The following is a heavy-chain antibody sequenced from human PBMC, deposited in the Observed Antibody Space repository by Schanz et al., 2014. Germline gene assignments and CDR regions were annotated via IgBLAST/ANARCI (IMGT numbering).Heavy chain of an antibody. Sequence: EVQLLESGGGLVQPGGSLRLSCATSGFSFSSYAINWVRQAPGKGLEWVSGISGSGASTYYADSVKGRFTISRDNSKNTLYLQMNGLRAEDTAVYFCAKIERNEDWGQGTLVTVSS. V-gene: IGHV3-23*01. CDR3: AKIERNED. CDR1: GFSFSSYA. J-gene: IGHJ4*02. CDR2: ISGSGAST. D-gene: IGHD1-1*01.